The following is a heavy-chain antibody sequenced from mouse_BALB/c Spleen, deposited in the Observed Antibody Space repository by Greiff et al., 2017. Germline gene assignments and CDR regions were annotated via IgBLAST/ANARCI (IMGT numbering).Heavy chain of an antibody. CDR1: GYSITSGYY. CDR3: AREYYRYDYFDY. D-gene: IGHD2-14*01. Sequence: EVQLVESGPGLVKPSQSLSLTCSVTGYSITSGYYWNWIRQFPGNKLEWMGYISYDGSNNYNPSLKNRISITRDTSKNQFFLKLNSVTTEDTATYYCAREYYRYDYFDYWGQGTTLTVSS. CDR2: ISYDGSN. J-gene: IGHJ2*01. V-gene: IGHV3-6*02.